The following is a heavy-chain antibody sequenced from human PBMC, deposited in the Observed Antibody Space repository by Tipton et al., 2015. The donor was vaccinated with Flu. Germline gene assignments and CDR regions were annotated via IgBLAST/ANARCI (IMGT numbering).Heavy chain of an antibody. J-gene: IGHJ4*02. D-gene: IGHD3-16*01. CDR1: GFTFTTYE. CDR3: AVWGSSSSHRGTFDY. V-gene: IGHV3-48*03. Sequence: SLRLSCAASGFTFTTYEMNWVRQAPGKGLEWVSFISTSGTTIYSADSVKGRFTISRDNAGNPLYLQMSSLRAEDTAVYYCAVWGSSSSHRGTFDYWGQGTLVTVSS. CDR2: ISTSGTTI.